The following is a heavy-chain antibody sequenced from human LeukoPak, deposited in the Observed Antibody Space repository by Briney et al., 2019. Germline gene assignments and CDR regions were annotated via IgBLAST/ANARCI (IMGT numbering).Heavy chain of an antibody. CDR2: ISSSSSTI. CDR1: GFTFSSYA. D-gene: IGHD1-26*01. CDR3: ARDMSDYAVDY. V-gene: IGHV3-48*01. Sequence: GGSLRLSCAASGFTFSSYAMNWVRQAPGKGLEWVSYISSSSSTIYYADSVKGRFTISRDNAKNSLYLQMNSLRAEDTAVYYCARDMSDYAVDYWGQGTLVTVSS. J-gene: IGHJ4*02.